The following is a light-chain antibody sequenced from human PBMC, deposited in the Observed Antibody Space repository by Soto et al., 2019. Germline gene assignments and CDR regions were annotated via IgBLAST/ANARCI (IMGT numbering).Light chain of an antibody. V-gene: IGLV2-11*01. CDR1: SSDVGAYDF. J-gene: IGLJ2*01. CDR2: DVS. CDR3: GSFAGTYNVD. Sequence: QSALTQPRSVSGSPGQSVTISCTGTSSDVGAYDFVSWYQQHPGKAPKLMIYDVSKRPSGVPDRFSGSKSGNTASLTISGLQADDEADYYCGSFAGTYNVDFGGGTKLTV.